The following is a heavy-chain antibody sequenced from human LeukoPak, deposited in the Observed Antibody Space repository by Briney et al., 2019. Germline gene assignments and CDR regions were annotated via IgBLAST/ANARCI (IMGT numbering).Heavy chain of an antibody. CDR1: GFTFSSYA. V-gene: IGHV3-23*01. CDR2: ISGSGGST. J-gene: IGHJ3*02. CDR3: AKDWDERDCSSTSCFNDAFDI. Sequence: PGGSLRLSCAASGFTFSSYAMSWVRQAPGKGLEWVSAISGSGGSTFYADSVKGWFTISRDNSKNTLYLQMNSLRAEDTAVYYCAKDWDERDCSSTSCFNDAFDIWGQGTMVTVSS. D-gene: IGHD2-2*01.